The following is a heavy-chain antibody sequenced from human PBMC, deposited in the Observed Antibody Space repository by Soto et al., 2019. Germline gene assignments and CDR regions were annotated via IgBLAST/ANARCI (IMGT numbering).Heavy chain of an antibody. CDR3: ASTFSTSWYRFDP. CDR1: GFSLSNAGLG. V-gene: IGHV2-26*04. D-gene: IGHD6-13*01. J-gene: IGHJ5*02. Sequence: QVTVKESGPVLVKPTETLTLTCTVSGFSLSNAGLGVSWIRQPPGKALEWLAHIFSNDEKSYSTSLKSRLTIYKDTFKSQVVLTMTNMDPVDTATYFCASTFSTSWYRFDPRGQGTLVTVSS. CDR2: IFSNDEK.